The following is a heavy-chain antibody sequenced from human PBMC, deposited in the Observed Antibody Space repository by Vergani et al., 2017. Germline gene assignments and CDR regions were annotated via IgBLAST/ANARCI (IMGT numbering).Heavy chain of an antibody. CDR1: GGTFSSYA. V-gene: IGHV1-69*06. CDR2: IIPIFGTA. J-gene: IGHJ6*02. CDR3: AREGPLYCSGGSCYSISYYYYYGMDV. Sequence: QVQLVQSGAEVKKPGSSVKVSCKASGGTFSSYAISWVRQAPGQGLEWMGGIIPIFGTANYAQKFQGRVTITADKSTSTAYMELSGLRSEDTAVYYCAREGPLYCSGGSCYSISYYYYYGMDVWGQGTTVTVSS. D-gene: IGHD2-15*01.